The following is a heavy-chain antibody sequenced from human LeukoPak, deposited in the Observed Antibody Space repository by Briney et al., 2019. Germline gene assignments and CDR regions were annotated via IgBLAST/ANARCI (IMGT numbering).Heavy chain of an antibody. D-gene: IGHD5-12*01. V-gene: IGHV4-61*01. Sequence: SETLSLTCTVSGGSVSSGSYYWSWIRQPPGKGLEWIRYIYYSGSTNYNPSLKSRVTISVDTSKNQCFMKLTSVTAADTAVYYCASGYSGYDDAFDIWGQGTMVTVSS. CDR3: ASGYSGYDDAFDI. CDR2: IYYSGST. CDR1: GGSVSSGSYY. J-gene: IGHJ3*02.